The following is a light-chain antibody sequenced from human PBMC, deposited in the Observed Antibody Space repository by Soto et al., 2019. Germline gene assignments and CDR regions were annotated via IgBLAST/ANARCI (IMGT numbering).Light chain of an antibody. J-gene: IGKJ1*01. CDR3: QQSSITPWT. V-gene: IGKV1-39*01. Sequence: DMQMTQSPSSLSASVGDRVTITCRASQSVSRYLNWYQQKPGKAPKLLIYAASSFQGGVPSRFSGSGSGTDFALTISSLQPEDFVTYYCQQSSITPWTFGQGTKVEIK. CDR1: QSVSRY. CDR2: AAS.